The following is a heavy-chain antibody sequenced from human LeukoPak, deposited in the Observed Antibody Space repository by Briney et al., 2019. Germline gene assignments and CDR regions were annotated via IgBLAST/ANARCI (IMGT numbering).Heavy chain of an antibody. V-gene: IGHV4-39*07. CDR2: IYYTGST. Sequence: SETLSLTCTVSGGSITNSGYYWGWVRQPPGKGLEWIASIYYTGSTYYNPSLKIQVTISLDASKKLFSLNLSSVTAADTAVYYCAKVTASGFFDYWGQGTLVTVSS. CDR3: AKVTASGFFDY. D-gene: IGHD2-21*02. CDR1: GGSITNSGYY. J-gene: IGHJ4*02.